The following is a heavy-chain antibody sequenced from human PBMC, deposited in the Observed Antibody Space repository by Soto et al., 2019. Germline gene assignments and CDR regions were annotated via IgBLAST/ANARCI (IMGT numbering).Heavy chain of an antibody. V-gene: IGHV1-69*02. CDR3: ARGVAGTDFDY. D-gene: IGHD6-19*01. Sequence: QVQLVQSGAEAKKPGSSVKVSCKASGGTFSSYTISWVRQAPGQGLEWMGRIIPILGIANYAQKFQGRVTITADKSTSTAYMELSSLRSEDTAVYYCARGVAGTDFDYWGQGTLVTVSS. CDR1: GGTFSSYT. CDR2: IIPILGIA. J-gene: IGHJ4*02.